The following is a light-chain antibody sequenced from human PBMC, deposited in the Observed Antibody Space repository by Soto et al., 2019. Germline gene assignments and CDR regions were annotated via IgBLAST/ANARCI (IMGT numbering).Light chain of an antibody. Sequence: DIQMTQSPPSLSASVGDRVTITCRASQSISTYLNWYQQKPGRAPKLLIYGASSLQSGVPSRFTGSGSGTEFTLTISSLQPEDFATYLCQQSYSTPWTFGQGTKVEIK. J-gene: IGKJ1*01. V-gene: IGKV1-39*01. CDR2: GAS. CDR1: QSISTY. CDR3: QQSYSTPWT.